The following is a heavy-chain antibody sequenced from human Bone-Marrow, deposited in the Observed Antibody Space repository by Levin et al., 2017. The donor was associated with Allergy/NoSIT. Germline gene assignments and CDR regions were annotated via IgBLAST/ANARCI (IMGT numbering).Heavy chain of an antibody. J-gene: IGHJ6*02. Sequence: GGSLRLSCAASGFTFSSYAMSWVRQAPGKGLEWVSAITGSSSSTYYADSVKGRFTISRDNSKNTLYLQVNSLRAEDTAIYYCAKWDGGATQVLHSYYGMDVGGQGTTVTVSS. D-gene: IGHD1-26*01. CDR2: ITGSSSST. V-gene: IGHV3-23*01. CDR1: GFTFSSYA. CDR3: AKWDGGATQVLHSYYGMDV.